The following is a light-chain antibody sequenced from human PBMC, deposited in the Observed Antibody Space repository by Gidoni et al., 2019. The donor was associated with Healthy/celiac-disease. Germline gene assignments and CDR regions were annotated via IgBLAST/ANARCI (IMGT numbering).Light chain of an antibody. CDR3: CSYAGSYTLVV. Sequence: QSALTQPRSVSGSPGQSVTISCPGTSSDVGGYNYVSWSQQHPGKAPNPMIYDVSKRPSGVPDRFSGSKSGNTASLTISGLQAEDEADYYCCSYAGSYTLVVFGGGTKLTVL. CDR2: DVS. J-gene: IGLJ2*01. V-gene: IGLV2-11*01. CDR1: SSDVGGYNY.